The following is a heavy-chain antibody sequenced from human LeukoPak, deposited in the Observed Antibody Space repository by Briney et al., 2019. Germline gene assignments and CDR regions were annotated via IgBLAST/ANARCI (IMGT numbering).Heavy chain of an antibody. V-gene: IGHV4-34*01. CDR2: INHSGST. Sequence: SETLSLTCAVYGGSFSGYYWSWIRQPPGKGLEWIGEINHSGSTNYNPSLKSRVTISVDTSKNQFSLKLSSVTAADTAVYYCARDRYYYDSSGYYHWSYFDYWGQGTLVTVSS. CDR1: GGSFSGYY. D-gene: IGHD3-22*01. J-gene: IGHJ4*02. CDR3: ARDRYYYDSSGYYHWSYFDY.